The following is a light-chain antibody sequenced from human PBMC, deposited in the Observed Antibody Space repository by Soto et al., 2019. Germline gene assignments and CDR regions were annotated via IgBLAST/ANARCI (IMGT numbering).Light chain of an antibody. J-gene: IGKJ5*01. Sequence: VMTQSPDTLSVSPGERATLSCRASQYLSSNLAWYQQKPGQAPRLLIYDASSRATGIPDRFSGSGSGADFTLTISRLEPEDFAVYYCQQYGSSPITFGQGTRLEIK. CDR3: QQYGSSPIT. V-gene: IGKV3-20*01. CDR2: DAS. CDR1: QYLSSN.